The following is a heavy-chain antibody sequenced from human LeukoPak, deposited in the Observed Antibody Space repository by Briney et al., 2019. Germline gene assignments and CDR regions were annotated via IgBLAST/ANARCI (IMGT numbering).Heavy chain of an antibody. V-gene: IGHV1-69*13. J-gene: IGHJ4*02. D-gene: IGHD4-17*01. CDR2: IIPIFGTA. Sequence: ASVKVSCKASGGTFSNYAISWVRQAPGQGLEWMGGIIPIFGTANYAQKFQGRVTITADESTSTAYMELSSLRSEDTAVYYCARGPTTVTTLFDYWGQGTLVTVSS. CDR3: ARGPTTVTTLFDY. CDR1: GGTFSNYA.